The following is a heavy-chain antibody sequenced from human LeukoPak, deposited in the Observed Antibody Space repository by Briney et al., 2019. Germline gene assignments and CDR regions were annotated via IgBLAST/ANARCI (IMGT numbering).Heavy chain of an antibody. D-gene: IGHD6-13*01. CDR2: IDWYDDK. Sequence: SGPTLVNPTHTLTLTCTFSGFSLSTSGMRVSWIRQPPAKALVWHASIDWYDDKFYSTSLKTRLSTSKDTSKNQVVLTMTNMDRVDTATYYCARLPSSSLGDYYYMDVWGRGTTVTVSS. J-gene: IGHJ6*03. V-gene: IGHV2-70*04. CDR3: ARLPSSSLGDYYYMDV. CDR1: GFSLSTSGMR.